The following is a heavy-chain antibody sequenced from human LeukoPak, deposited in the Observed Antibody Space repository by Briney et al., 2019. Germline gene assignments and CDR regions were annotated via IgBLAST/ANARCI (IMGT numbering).Heavy chain of an antibody. D-gene: IGHD3-10*01. CDR2: IIPIFGTA. CDR3: AYTYYYGSGSYLGARHFDY. Sequence: SVKVSCKASGYTFTGSYMHWVRQAPGQGLEWMGGIIPIFGTANYAQKFQGRVTITADESTSTAYMELSSLRSEDTAVYYCAYTYYYGSGSYLGARHFDYWGQGTLVTVSS. V-gene: IGHV1-69*13. J-gene: IGHJ4*02. CDR1: GYTFTGSY.